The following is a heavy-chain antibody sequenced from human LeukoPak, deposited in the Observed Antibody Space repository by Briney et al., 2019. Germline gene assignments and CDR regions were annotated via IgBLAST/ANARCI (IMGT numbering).Heavy chain of an antibody. CDR3: AKCRGSSWSDYFDY. Sequence: PEASLRLSCAVSGFSLSRYAMSWVRKAPGKGLEWVSAISDSGGSTYYADSVKGRFTISRDNSRNTLYLQMNTLRAEDTAVYYCAKCRGSSWSDYFDYWGQGTLVTVSS. J-gene: IGHJ4*02. D-gene: IGHD6-13*01. CDR2: ISDSGGST. V-gene: IGHV3-23*01. CDR1: GFSLSRYA.